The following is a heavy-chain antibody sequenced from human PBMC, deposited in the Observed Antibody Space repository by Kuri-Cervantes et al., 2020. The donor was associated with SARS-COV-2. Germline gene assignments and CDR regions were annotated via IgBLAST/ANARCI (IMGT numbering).Heavy chain of an antibody. CDR2: VSYDGSKK. V-gene: IGHV3-30-3*01. CDR3: ARDGDSYIPVLDY. D-gene: IGHD2-21*02. Sequence: GGSLRLSCAASGFTFSSYAMHWVRQAPGKGLEWVAVVSYDGSKKCYADSVKGRFTISRDNSKNTPYLQMNSLRAEDTAVYYCARDGDSYIPVLDYWGQGTLVTVSS. J-gene: IGHJ4*02. CDR1: GFTFSSYA.